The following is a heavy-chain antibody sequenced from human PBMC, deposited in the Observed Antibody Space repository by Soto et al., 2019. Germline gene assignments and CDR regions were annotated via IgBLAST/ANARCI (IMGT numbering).Heavy chain of an antibody. CDR2: IWYDGSNK. J-gene: IGHJ5*02. CDR1: GFTFSSYG. D-gene: IGHD2-2*01. CDR3: ARGSEVYCSSTSCYGWFDP. V-gene: IGHV3-33*01. Sequence: GGSLRLSCAASGFTFSSYGMHWVRQAPGKGPEWVAVIWYDGSNKYYADSVKGRFTISRDNSKNTLYLQMNSLRAEDTAVYYCARGSEVYCSSTSCYGWFDPWGQGTLVTVSS.